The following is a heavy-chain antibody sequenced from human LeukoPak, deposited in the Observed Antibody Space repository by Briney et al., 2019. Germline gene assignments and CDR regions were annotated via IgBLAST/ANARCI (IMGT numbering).Heavy chain of an antibody. CDR2: IYYSGST. J-gene: IGHJ2*01. Sequence: SETLSLTCTVSGGSISSGGYYWSWIRQHPGKGLEWIGYIYYSGSTYYNPSLKSRVTISVDTSKNQFSLKLSSVTAADTAVYYCARDRFEAATRYDDYGFYWYFDLWGRGTLVTVSS. V-gene: IGHV4-31*03. D-gene: IGHD4-17*01. CDR3: ARDRFEAATRYDDYGFYWYFDL. CDR1: GGSISSGGYY.